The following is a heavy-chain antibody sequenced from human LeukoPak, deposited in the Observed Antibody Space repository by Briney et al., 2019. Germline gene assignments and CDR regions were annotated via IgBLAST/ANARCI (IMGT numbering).Heavy chain of an antibody. Sequence: SETLSLTCAVSGGSISSSNWWSWVRQPPGKGLEWMGEIYHSGSTNYNPSLKSRVTISVDKSKNQFSLKLSSVTAADTAVYYCARGESDYDFWSGLDPWGQGTLVTVSS. CDR2: IYHSGST. J-gene: IGHJ5*02. CDR1: GGSISSSNW. D-gene: IGHD3-3*01. CDR3: ARGESDYDFWSGLDP. V-gene: IGHV4-4*02.